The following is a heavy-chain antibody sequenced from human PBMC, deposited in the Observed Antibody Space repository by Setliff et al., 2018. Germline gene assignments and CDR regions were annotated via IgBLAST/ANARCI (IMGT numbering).Heavy chain of an antibody. D-gene: IGHD2-8*01. CDR2: TYYIRNT. J-gene: IGHJ4*02. CDR1: GASVSSHY. V-gene: IGHV4-59*02. Sequence: SETLSLTCNVSGASVSSHYWDWIRQPPGKGLEWIGHTYYIRNTNYNPSLKSRVTISIDTSKNQFSLNLSAVTAADTAVYYCARGGVLGTGDFDYWGQGTLVTVSS. CDR3: ARGGVLGTGDFDY.